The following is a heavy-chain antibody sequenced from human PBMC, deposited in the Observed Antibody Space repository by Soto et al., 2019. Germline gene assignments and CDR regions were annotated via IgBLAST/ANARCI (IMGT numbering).Heavy chain of an antibody. J-gene: IGHJ5*02. CDR2: INIGNGNT. Sequence: ASVKVSCKASGYTFTYYPIHWVRQAPGQRREWMGWINIGNGNTASSQKFQDRVTITRETSASTAYMELTSLRSEDTAVYYCAREPLCGGRCYDNSFDPWGQGTLVTVSS. D-gene: IGHD2-15*01. V-gene: IGHV1-3*04. CDR3: AREPLCGGRCYDNSFDP. CDR1: GYTFTYYP.